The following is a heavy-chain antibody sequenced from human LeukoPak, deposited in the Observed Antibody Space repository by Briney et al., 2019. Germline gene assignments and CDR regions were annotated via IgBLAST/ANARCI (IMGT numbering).Heavy chain of an antibody. CDR2: IKQDGSEK. CDR1: GFTFGNYW. V-gene: IGHV3-7*01. Sequence: GGSLRLSCAASGFTFGNYWMNWVRQAPGKGLEWVANIKQDGSEKYYVDSVKGRFTISRDNARKSLYLQMNSLRAEDTAVYYCAREMATQNFLFDYWGQGTLVTVSS. D-gene: IGHD5-24*01. J-gene: IGHJ4*02. CDR3: AREMATQNFLFDY.